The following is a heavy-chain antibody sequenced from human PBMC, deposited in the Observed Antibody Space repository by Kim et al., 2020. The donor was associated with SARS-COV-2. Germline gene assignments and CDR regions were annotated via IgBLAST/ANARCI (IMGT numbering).Heavy chain of an antibody. V-gene: IGHV3-48*02. D-gene: IGHD3-10*01. J-gene: IGHJ3*01. Sequence: GGSLRLSCLASGFIFSTYSMHWVRQRPGKGLEWISYVSIGSTGIYYADSVRGRFTISRDDATDLLSLEMNGLTDEDTALYYCARDHHYTFDVWGPGTMVTVSS. CDR1: GFIFSTYS. CDR3: ARDHHYTFDV. CDR2: VSIGSTGI.